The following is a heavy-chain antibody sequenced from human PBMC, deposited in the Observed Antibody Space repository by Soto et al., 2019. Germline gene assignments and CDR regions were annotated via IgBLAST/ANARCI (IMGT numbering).Heavy chain of an antibody. CDR3: ARDVTTVTKPSYYYGMDV. CDR1: GYTFTSYG. D-gene: IGHD4-17*01. Sequence: ASVKVSCKASGYTFTSYGISWVRQAPGQGLEWMGWISAYNGNTSHAQKLQGRVTMTTDTSTSTAYMELRSLRSDDTAVYYCARDVTTVTKPSYYYGMDVWGQGTTVTVSS. J-gene: IGHJ6*02. CDR2: ISAYNGNT. V-gene: IGHV1-18*01.